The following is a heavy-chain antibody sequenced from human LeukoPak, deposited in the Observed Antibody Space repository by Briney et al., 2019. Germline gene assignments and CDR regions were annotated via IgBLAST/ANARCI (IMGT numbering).Heavy chain of an antibody. V-gene: IGHV3-48*02. J-gene: IGHJ4*02. CDR2: ISSNSRII. Sequence: PGGSLRLSCAASGFTFSSYSMNWVRQAPGKGLEWVSYISSNSRIIYYADSVKGRFTISRDNAKSSLNLQMNSLRDEDTAVYYCARDEGITGTALNYWGQGTLVTVSS. CDR1: GFTFSSYS. D-gene: IGHD1-20*01. CDR3: ARDEGITGTALNY.